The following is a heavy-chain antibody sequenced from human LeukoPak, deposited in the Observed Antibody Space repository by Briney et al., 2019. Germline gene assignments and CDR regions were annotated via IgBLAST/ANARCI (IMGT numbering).Heavy chain of an antibody. J-gene: IGHJ4*02. Sequence: GGSLRLSCAASGFTFSSYWMSWVRQAPGKGLEWVANIKQDGSEKYYVDSVKGRFTISRDNAKNSLYLQMNSLRAEDTAVYYCARENYYDSSGHPYYFDYWGQGTLVTVSS. CDR2: IKQDGSEK. V-gene: IGHV3-7*01. CDR3: ARENYYDSSGHPYYFDY. CDR1: GFTFSSYW. D-gene: IGHD3-22*01.